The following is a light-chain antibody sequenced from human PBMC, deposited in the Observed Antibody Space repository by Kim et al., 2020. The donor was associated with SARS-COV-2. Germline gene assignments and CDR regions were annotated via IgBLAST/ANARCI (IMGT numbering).Light chain of an antibody. CDR3: CSYAGSSTYV. CDR1: SSGVGSYNL. J-gene: IGLJ1*01. Sequence: GQSITIIGTGTSSGVGSYNLVSWYQQHPGKAPKHMIYEGSKRPSGVSNRFSGSKSGNTASLTISGLQAEDEADYYCCSYAGSSTYVFGTGTKVTVL. CDR2: EGS. V-gene: IGLV2-23*01.